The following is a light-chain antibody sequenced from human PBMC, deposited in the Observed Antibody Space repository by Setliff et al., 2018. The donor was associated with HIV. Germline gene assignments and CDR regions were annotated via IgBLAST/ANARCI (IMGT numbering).Light chain of an antibody. CDR1: SSDIGRYNL. CDR2: QAT. V-gene: IGLV2-23*01. J-gene: IGLJ1*01. CDR3: CSNTGSNTYV. Sequence: QSALTQPASVSGSPGQSITISCTGTSSDIGRYNLVSWYQQYPGKAPKLMIYQATKRPSGVSNRFSGPKSGNTASLTISGLQAEDEADYYCCSNTGSNTYVFGSGTKVTV.